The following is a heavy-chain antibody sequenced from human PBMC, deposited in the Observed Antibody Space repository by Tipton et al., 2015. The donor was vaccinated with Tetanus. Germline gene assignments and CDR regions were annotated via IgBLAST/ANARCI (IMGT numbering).Heavy chain of an antibody. CDR1: GFIVSSHY. Sequence: QLVQSGGGLIQPGGSLRLSCVASGFIVSSHYMSRIRQPPGKGLEWIGYVYYTGSTNHNPSLKSRVTISMDRSKNQISLQLTSVTAADTAVYFCAGVTAQRTELYFDHWGQGTLVTVSS. V-gene: IGHV4-59*02. CDR3: AGVTAQRTELYFDH. D-gene: IGHD6-13*01. CDR2: VYYTGST. J-gene: IGHJ4*02.